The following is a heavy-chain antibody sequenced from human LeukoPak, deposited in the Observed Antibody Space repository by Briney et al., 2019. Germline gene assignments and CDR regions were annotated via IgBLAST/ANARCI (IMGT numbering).Heavy chain of an antibody. J-gene: IGHJ4*02. CDR2: IKQDGSEK. CDR3: ARDLSGYCTNGVCSPEN. D-gene: IGHD2-8*01. Sequence: GGSLRLSCAASGFTFSSYWMSWVRQAPGKGLEWVANIKQDGSEKYYADSVKGRFTISRDNSKNTLYLQMNSLRAEDTAVYYCARDLSGYCTNGVCSPENLGQGTLVTVSS. V-gene: IGHV3-7*01. CDR1: GFTFSSYW.